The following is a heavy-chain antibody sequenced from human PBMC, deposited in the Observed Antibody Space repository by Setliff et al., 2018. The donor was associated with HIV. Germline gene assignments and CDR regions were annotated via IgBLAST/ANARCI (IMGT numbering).Heavy chain of an antibody. CDR2: IWYDGSKK. CDR1: GFTFSSYG. Sequence: GGSLRLSCAASGFTFSSYGMHWVRQAPGKGLEWVAVIWYDGSKKYYADSVKGRFTISRDNSKNTLYLQLNSLRAEDTAVCYCAREQMTTVNYFDYWGRGTLVTVSS. J-gene: IGHJ4*02. CDR3: AREQMTTVNYFDY. V-gene: IGHV3-33*01. D-gene: IGHD4-4*01.